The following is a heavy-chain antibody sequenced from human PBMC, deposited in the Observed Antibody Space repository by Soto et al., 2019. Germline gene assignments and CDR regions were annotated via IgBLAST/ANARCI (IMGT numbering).Heavy chain of an antibody. CDR3: AGGGSYLNFDY. CDR2: IYNIGNT. J-gene: IGHJ4*02. D-gene: IGHD3-16*02. V-gene: IGHV4-59*01. Sequence: SETLSLTCTVSGGSISRYYWSWIRQPPGKGLEWIGYIYNIGNTNYNPSLKSRVTISVDTSKNEFSLKLSSVTAADTAVYYCAGGGSYLNFDYWGKGTLVTVSS. CDR1: GGSISRYY.